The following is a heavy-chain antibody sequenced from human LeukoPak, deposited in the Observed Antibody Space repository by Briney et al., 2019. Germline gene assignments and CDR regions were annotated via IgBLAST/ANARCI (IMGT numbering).Heavy chain of an antibody. D-gene: IGHD2-2*02. CDR3: ARSGYCSSTSCYTLYWFDP. Sequence: GGSLRLSCAASGFTFSSYAMPWVRQAPGKGLEWVAVISYDGSNKYYADSVKGRFTISRDNAKNSLYLQMNSLRAEDTAVYYCARSGYCSSTSCYTLYWFDPWGQGTLVTVSS. J-gene: IGHJ5*02. CDR1: GFTFSSYA. CDR2: ISYDGSNK. V-gene: IGHV3-30-3*01.